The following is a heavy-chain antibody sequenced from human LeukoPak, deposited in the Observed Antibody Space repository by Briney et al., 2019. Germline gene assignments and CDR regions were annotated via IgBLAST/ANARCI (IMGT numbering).Heavy chain of an antibody. CDR2: MNPNSGNT. Sequence: ASVKVSCKASGYTFTCYYMHWVRQATGQGLEWMGWMNPNSGNTGYAQKFQGRVTMTRNTSISTAYMELSSLRSEDTAVYYSASAIRYFDWLSSTDYYYYYMDVWGKGTTVTISS. CDR1: GYTFTCYY. V-gene: IGHV1-8*02. D-gene: IGHD3-9*01. J-gene: IGHJ6*03. CDR3: ASAIRYFDWLSSTDYYYYYMDV.